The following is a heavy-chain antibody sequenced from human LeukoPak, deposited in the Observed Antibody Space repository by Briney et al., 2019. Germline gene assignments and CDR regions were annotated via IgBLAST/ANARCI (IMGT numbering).Heavy chain of an antibody. Sequence: GGSLRLSCAPSGFTLRTYGMHWVRQAPGKGLEWVAFIRFDGNSKFYGDSVKGRFSVSRDTSKNTLYLQMNSLRTEDTAVYYCAKDLSRGNYPIAFDIWGQGTMVTVSS. CDR3: AKDLSRGNYPIAFDI. CDR1: GFTLRTYG. V-gene: IGHV3-30*02. D-gene: IGHD3-22*01. CDR2: IRFDGNSK. J-gene: IGHJ3*02.